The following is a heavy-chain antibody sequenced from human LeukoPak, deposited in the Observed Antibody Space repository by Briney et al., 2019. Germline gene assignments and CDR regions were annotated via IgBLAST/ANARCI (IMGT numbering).Heavy chain of an antibody. CDR1: GGSFSGYY. J-gene: IGHJ3*02. Sequence: MPSETLSLTCAVYGGSFSGYYWSWIRQPPGKGLEWIGEINHSGSTNYNPSLKSRVTISVDTSKNQFSLKLSSVTAADTAVYYCARGRTFGSDGYSYYYDSSGSNAFDIWGQGTMVTVSS. CDR2: INHSGST. V-gene: IGHV4-34*01. D-gene: IGHD3-22*01. CDR3: ARGRTFGSDGYSYYYDSSGSNAFDI.